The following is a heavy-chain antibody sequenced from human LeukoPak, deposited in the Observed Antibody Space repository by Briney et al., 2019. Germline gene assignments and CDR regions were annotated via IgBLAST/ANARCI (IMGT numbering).Heavy chain of an antibody. J-gene: IGHJ4*02. CDR2: IYYSGST. CDR3: ARSPPTYGGNLYYFDY. V-gene: IGHV4-59*01. CDR1: GGSISSYY. D-gene: IGHD4-23*01. Sequence: SETPSLTCTVSGGSISSYYWSWIRQPPGKGLEWIGYIYYSGSTNYNPSLKSRVTIAVDTSKNQFSLKLSSVTAADTAVYYCARSPPTYGGNLYYFDYWGQGTLVTVSS.